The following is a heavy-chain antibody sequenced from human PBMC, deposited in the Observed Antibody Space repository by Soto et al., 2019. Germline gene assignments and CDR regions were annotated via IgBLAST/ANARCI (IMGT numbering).Heavy chain of an antibody. Sequence: EVQVLESGGGLVQPGGSLRLSCVVSGFSFSTYGVTWVRQAPGKGLEWVCGVSGGSGVTHYTDSVKGRFTISGDDSKNTVYLQMHSLRGEDTAVYYCTRWNGYGDLWGQGTLVTVSS. D-gene: IGHD1-1*01. J-gene: IGHJ5*02. CDR2: VSGGSGVT. CDR1: GFSFSTYG. CDR3: TRWNGYGDL. V-gene: IGHV3-23*01.